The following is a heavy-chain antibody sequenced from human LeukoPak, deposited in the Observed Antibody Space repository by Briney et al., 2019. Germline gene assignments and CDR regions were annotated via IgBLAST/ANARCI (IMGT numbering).Heavy chain of an antibody. J-gene: IGHJ4*02. D-gene: IGHD5-24*01. Sequence: PGGSLRLSCAASGFTFSSYSMNWVRQAPGKGLEWISYISSSSSTIYYADSVKGRFTISRDNAKNSLYLQLNSLRAEDTAVYYCAKDDAWLQYGNWGRGTLVTVSS. V-gene: IGHV3-48*01. CDR1: GFTFSSYS. CDR3: AKDDAWLQYGN. CDR2: ISSSSSTI.